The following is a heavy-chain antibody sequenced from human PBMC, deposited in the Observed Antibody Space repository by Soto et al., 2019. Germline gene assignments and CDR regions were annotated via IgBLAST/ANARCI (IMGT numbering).Heavy chain of an antibody. CDR3: ARDRFYDYNCGGDCYSVGLFDY. CDR1: GGSISSGGYY. CDR2: IYYSGST. Sequence: SETLSLTCTVSGGSISSGGYYWSWIRQHPGKGLEWIGYIYYSGSTYYNPSLKSRVTISVDTSKNQFSLKLSSVTAADTAVYYCARDRFYDYNCGGDCYSVGLFDYWGQGTLVTVSS. J-gene: IGHJ4*02. D-gene: IGHD2-21*02. V-gene: IGHV4-31*03.